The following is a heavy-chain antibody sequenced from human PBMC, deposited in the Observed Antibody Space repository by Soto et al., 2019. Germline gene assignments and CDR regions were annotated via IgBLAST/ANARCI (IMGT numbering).Heavy chain of an antibody. CDR3: ARHHGTVLEWVFYY. CDR1: GGSISSSTSY. Sequence: QLQLQESGPGLVKPSETLSLTCSVSGGSISSSTSYWGWIRQPPGKGLEWIGSIDYSGSTSYNPSLKSRVTLSVDTSKNQFSLKLRSVTAADTSVYYCARHHGTVLEWVFYYWGQGTLVTVAS. CDR2: IDYSGST. V-gene: IGHV4-39*01. D-gene: IGHD3-3*01. J-gene: IGHJ4*02.